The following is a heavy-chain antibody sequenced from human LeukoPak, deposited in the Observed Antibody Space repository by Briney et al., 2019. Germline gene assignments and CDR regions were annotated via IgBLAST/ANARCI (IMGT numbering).Heavy chain of an antibody. V-gene: IGHV3-23*01. CDR1: GFPFGDFS. CDR3: VKGDYCSIPGCVIDALVV. Sequence: GGSLRPSCAASGFPFGDFSMSWVRQVPGGGLQWVSTITTSGQNTYYADSVKGRFTISRDDYKGMLYLQINSLRAEDTAMYYCVKGDYCSIPGCVIDALVVWGQGTVVTVSS. CDR2: ITTSGQNT. J-gene: IGHJ3*01. D-gene: IGHD4-17*01.